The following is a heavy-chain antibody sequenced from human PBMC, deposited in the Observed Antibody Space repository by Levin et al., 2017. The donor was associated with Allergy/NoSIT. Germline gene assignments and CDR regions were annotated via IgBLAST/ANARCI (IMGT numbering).Heavy chain of an antibody. CDR2: IYYSGST. D-gene: IGHD6-13*01. CDR1: GGSISSYY. CDR3: ARVPAAGHGYFDL. V-gene: IGHV4-59*01. J-gene: IGHJ2*01. Sequence: PSQTLSLTCTVSGGSISSYYWSWIRQPPGKGLEWIGYIYYSGSTNYNPSLKSRVTISVDTSKNQFSLKLSSVTAADTAVYYCARVPAAGHGYFDLWGRGTLVTVSS.